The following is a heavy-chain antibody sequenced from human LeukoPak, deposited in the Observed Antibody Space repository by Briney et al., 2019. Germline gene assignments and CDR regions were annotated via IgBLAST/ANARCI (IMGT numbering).Heavy chain of an antibody. D-gene: IGHD5-18*01. CDR2: IYSGGST. J-gene: IGHJ3*02. CDR3: ARDTARTFAFDI. V-gene: IGHV3-53*01. Sequence: GGSLRLSCAASGFTVSNNYMSWVRQAPGKGLEWVSIIYSGGSTYYADSVKGRFTISRDNSKNTLYLQMNSLRAEDTAVYYCARDTARTFAFDIWGQGTMVTVSS. CDR1: GFTVSNNY.